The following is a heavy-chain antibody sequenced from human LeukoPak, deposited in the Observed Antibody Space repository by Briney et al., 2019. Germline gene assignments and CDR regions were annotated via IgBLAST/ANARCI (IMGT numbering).Heavy chain of an antibody. D-gene: IGHD3-3*01. CDR3: ARGFGYYDFWSGYYDY. J-gene: IGHJ4*02. CDR1: GSTFTSYD. V-gene: IGHV1-8*03. CDR2: MNPNSGNT. Sequence: GASVKVSCKASGSTFTSYDINWVRQATGQGLEWMGWMNPNSGNTGYAQKFQGRVTITRNTSISTAYMELSSLRSEDTAVYYCARGFGYYDFWSGYYDYWGQGTLVTVSS.